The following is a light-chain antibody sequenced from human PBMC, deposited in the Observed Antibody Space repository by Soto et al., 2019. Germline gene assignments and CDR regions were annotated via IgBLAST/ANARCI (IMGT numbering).Light chain of an antibody. J-gene: IGKJ1*01. V-gene: IGKV1-12*01. CDR2: GAS. CDR1: QNVSSW. CDR3: QQSSSVPRT. Sequence: DIQITQSPSSVSASVGDRVTVTCRASQNVSSWLAWYQQTPGKAPKLLIYGASTLQRGVPARFSGSGSGTEFTLVISSLQPEDFATYYCQQSSSVPRTFGQGTRVDLK.